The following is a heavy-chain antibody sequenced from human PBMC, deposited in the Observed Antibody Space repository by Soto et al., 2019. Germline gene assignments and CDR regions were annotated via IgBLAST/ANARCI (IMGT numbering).Heavy chain of an antibody. V-gene: IGHV5-51*01. CDR3: VKSANLLLDRFDS. CDR1: GYSFSAYW. CDR2: IFPAESDP. J-gene: IGHJ5*01. Sequence: PGEALKISCKGCGYSFSAYWIAWVREMRGKGLARMGIIFPAESDPRYSPSFQGQVPISPDKSINTAYLQWRSLKASDTGMYYCVKSANLLLDRFDSWGQGTQVTVSS.